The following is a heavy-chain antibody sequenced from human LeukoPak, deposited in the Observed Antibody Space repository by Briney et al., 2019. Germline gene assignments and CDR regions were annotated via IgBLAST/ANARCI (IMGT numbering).Heavy chain of an antibody. D-gene: IGHD3-10*01. CDR3: ARVRGVIIYLDY. J-gene: IGHJ4*02. Sequence: PGGSLRLSCAASGFTFSSYGMHWVRQAPGKGLEWVAYIQYDGSNEQYADSVKGRFSISRDSSKNILYLQMNSLRAEDTAVYYYARVRGVIIYLDYWGQGTLVTVSS. CDR1: GFTFSSYG. CDR2: IQYDGSNE. V-gene: IGHV3-30*02.